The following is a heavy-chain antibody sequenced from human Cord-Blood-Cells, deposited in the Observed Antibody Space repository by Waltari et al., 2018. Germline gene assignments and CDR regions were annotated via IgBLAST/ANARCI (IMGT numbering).Heavy chain of an antibody. CDR3: ARITNWGYIDY. CDR1: GGSFSGYY. V-gene: IGHV4-34*01. J-gene: IGHJ4*02. Sequence: QVQLQQWGAGLLKPSETLSLTCAVYGGSFSGYYWSWIRQPPGKGLEWIGEINHSGSNNYNPSLKSRVTISVDTSKNQFSLKLSSVTAADTAVYYCARITNWGYIDYWGQGTLVTVSS. CDR2: INHSGSN. D-gene: IGHD7-27*01.